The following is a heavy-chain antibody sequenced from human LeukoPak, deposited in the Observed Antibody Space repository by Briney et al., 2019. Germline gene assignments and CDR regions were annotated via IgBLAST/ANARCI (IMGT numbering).Heavy chain of an antibody. D-gene: IGHD1-26*01. J-gene: IGHJ6*02. CDR1: GFTFSSYA. CDR3: ARDVGYGMDV. Sequence: GRSLRLSCAASGFTFSSYAMHWVRQAPGKGLEWVAVISYDGSNKYYADSVKGRFTISRDNSKNTLYLQMNSLRAEGTAVYYCARDVGYGMDVWGQGTTVTVSS. V-gene: IGHV3-30*04. CDR2: ISYDGSNK.